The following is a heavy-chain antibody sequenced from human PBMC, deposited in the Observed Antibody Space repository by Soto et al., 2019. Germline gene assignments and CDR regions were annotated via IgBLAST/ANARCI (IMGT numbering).Heavy chain of an antibody. Sequence: ASVKVSCKASGYTFTGYYMHWVRQAPGQGLEWMGWINPNSGGTNYAQKFQGWVTMTRDTSISTAYMELSRLRSDDTAVYYCARSLAAAGTYHDYWGQGTLVTVSS. CDR3: ARSLAAAGTYHDY. CDR2: INPNSGGT. CDR1: GYTFTGYY. D-gene: IGHD6-13*01. V-gene: IGHV1-2*04. J-gene: IGHJ4*02.